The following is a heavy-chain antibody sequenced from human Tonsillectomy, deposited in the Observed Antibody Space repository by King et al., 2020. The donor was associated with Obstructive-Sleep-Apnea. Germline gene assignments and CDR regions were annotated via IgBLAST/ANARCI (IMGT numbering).Heavy chain of an antibody. Sequence: VQLVESGGGLVQPGGSLRLSCVASGFTFSSYAMNWVRQAPGKGLEWVSGITGSGHRTFYADSVKGRFTISSDNSKNTLSLQMNSLRAEDTAVYYCAKKAGKGDSSYYGMDVWGQGTTVTVSS. CDR2: ITGSGHRT. CDR3: AKKAGKGDSSYYGMDV. J-gene: IGHJ6*02. CDR1: GFTFSSYA. V-gene: IGHV3-23*04. D-gene: IGHD1-14*01.